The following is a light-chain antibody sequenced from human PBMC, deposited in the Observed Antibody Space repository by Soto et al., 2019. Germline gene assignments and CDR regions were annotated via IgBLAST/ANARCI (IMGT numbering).Light chain of an antibody. CDR2: EDN. CDR3: QSYDSSIVV. CDR1: SGSIASNY. Sequence: NFMLTQPHSVSESPGKTVTISCTGSSGSIASNYVQWYQQRPGSAPTTVIHEDNQRPSGVPDRFSGSIDSSSNSASLTISGLKTEDEADYYCQSYDSSIVVFGGGTKLTVL. V-gene: IGLV6-57*02. J-gene: IGLJ2*01.